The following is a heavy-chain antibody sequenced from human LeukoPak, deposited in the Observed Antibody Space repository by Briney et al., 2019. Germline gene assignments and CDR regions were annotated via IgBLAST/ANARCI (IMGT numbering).Heavy chain of an antibody. D-gene: IGHD1-26*01. CDR1: GFIFSNYD. V-gene: IGHV3-11*01. J-gene: IGHJ5*02. Sequence: PGGSLRLSCTASGFIFSNYDMSWIRQAPGKGLEWVSYISSSGSTIYYADSVKGRFTISRDNAKNSLYLQMNSLRAEDTAVYYCARAPKFRLVGVPKGPFDPWGQGSLVTVSS. CDR3: ARAPKFRLVGVPKGPFDP. CDR2: ISSSGSTI.